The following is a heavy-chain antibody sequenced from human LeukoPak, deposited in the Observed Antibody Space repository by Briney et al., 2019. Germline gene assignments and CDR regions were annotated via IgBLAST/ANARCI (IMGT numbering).Heavy chain of an antibody. CDR2: ISYDGSNK. Sequence: GRSLRLSCAASGFTFSSYGMRWVRQAPGKGLEWVAVISYDGSNKYYADSVKGRFTISRDNSKNTLYLQTNSLRAEDTAVYYCAKDLYDFWSGYGSNFDYWGQGTLVTVSS. CDR3: AKDLYDFWSGYGSNFDY. D-gene: IGHD3-3*01. J-gene: IGHJ4*02. V-gene: IGHV3-30*18. CDR1: GFTFSSYG.